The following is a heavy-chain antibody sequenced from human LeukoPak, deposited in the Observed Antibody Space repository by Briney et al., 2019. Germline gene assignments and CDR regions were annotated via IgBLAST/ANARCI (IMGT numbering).Heavy chain of an antibody. V-gene: IGHV5-51*01. CDR3: ARRDTTGETHDAFDI. Sequence: GESLKISCKGSGYSFTSYWIGWVRQMPGKGLEWMGIIYPGDSDTRYSPSFQGQVTISADKSISTAYLQWSSLKASDTAMYYCARRDTTGETHDAFDIWGQGTMVTVSS. J-gene: IGHJ3*02. CDR2: IYPGDSDT. CDR1: GYSFTSYW. D-gene: IGHD1-1*01.